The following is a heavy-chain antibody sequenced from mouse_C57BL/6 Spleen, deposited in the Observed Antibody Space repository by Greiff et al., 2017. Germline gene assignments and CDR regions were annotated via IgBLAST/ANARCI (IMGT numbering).Heavy chain of an antibody. Sequence: EVQLQESEGGLVQPGSSMKLSCTASGFTFSDYYMAWVRQVPEKGLEWVASINYDGSSTYYLDSLKSRFIISRDNAKNILYLQMSSLKSEDTATYYCARVTTVVYFDYWGQGTTLTVSS. J-gene: IGHJ2*01. CDR2: INYDGSST. CDR3: ARVTTVVYFDY. CDR1: GFTFSDYY. V-gene: IGHV5-16*01. D-gene: IGHD1-1*01.